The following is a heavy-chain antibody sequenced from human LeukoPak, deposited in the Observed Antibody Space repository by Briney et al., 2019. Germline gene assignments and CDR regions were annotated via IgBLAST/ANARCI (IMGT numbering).Heavy chain of an antibody. J-gene: IGHJ4*02. CDR2: IFSRSESI. V-gene: IGHV3-23*01. CDR1: GFPFGAYT. CDR3: AKQLGYCSDGSCYFPY. Sequence: GSLRLSCAASGFPFGAYTMNWVRQAPGKGLEWVSCIFSRSESIFYADSVQGRFTISRDNSKSTLCLQMNSLRAEDTAVYYCAKQLGYCSDGSCYFPYWGQGTLVTVSS. D-gene: IGHD2-15*01.